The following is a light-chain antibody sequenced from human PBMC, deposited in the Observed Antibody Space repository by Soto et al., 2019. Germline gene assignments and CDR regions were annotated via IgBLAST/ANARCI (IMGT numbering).Light chain of an antibody. Sequence: EIVLTQSPATLSLSPGERANISCRASQSVTTYLAWYQQKPGQAPRLLIYDASDRATGIPARFSGSGSGTEFTLTISSLQSEDFAVYYCQQYNNWPQTFGQGTKVDI. V-gene: IGKV3-11*01. J-gene: IGKJ1*01. CDR1: QSVTTY. CDR2: DAS. CDR3: QQYNNWPQT.